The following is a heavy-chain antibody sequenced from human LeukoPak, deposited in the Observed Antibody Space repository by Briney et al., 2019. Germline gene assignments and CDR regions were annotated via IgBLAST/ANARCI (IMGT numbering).Heavy chain of an antibody. CDR3: ARDSLGHFDY. J-gene: IGHJ4*02. Sequence: GGSLRLSCAASGYTFTGYYMHWVRQAPGQGLEWMGWINPNSGGTNYAQKFQGWVTMTRDTSISTAYMELSRLRSDDTAVYYCARDSLGHFDYWGQGTLVTVSS. CDR2: INPNSGGT. V-gene: IGHV1-2*04. CDR1: GYTFTGYY.